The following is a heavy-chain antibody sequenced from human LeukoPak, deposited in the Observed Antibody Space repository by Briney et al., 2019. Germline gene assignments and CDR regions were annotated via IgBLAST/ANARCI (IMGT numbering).Heavy chain of an antibody. J-gene: IGHJ6*02. CDR2: IYSGGST. V-gene: IGHV3-66*01. CDR3: ARDCSGGSCYGGAMDV. CDR1: GFAFSAYA. Sequence: PGGSLRLSCAASGFAFSAYAMSWVRQAPGKGLEWVSVIYSGGSTYYADSVKGRFTISRDNSMNTLYLQMNSLRVEDTAVYYCARDCSGGSCYGGAMDVWGQGTTVIVSS. D-gene: IGHD2-15*01.